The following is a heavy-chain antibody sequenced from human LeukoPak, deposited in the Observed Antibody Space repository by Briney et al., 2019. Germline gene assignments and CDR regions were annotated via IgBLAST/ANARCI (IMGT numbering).Heavy chain of an antibody. CDR2: VFHGGIT. J-gene: IGHJ5*02. Sequence: SKTLSLTCSVSGYSISSGYYWGCIRQPPGKGLECIGSVFHGGITYYKPSLKSRVTILVDTSKNQFSLKLTSATDADTAVYYCARSQDRLGWFDPWGQGALVTVSS. CDR3: ARSQDRLGWFDP. CDR1: GYSISSGYY. V-gene: IGHV4-38-2*02. D-gene: IGHD6-19*01.